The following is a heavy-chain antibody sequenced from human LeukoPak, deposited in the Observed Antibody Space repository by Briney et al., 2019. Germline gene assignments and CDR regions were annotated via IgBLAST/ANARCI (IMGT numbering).Heavy chain of an antibody. V-gene: IGHV4-34*01. D-gene: IGHD2-2*01. J-gene: IGHJ3*02. CDR3: ACNPAYCSSTSCYQSAFDI. Sequence: SETLSLTCTVSGGSISSYYWSWIRQPAGRGLEWIGEINHSGSTNYNPSLKSRVTISVDTSKNQFSLKLSSVTAADTAVYYCACNPAYCSSTSCYQSAFDIWGQGTMVTVSS. CDR1: GGSISSYY. CDR2: INHSGST.